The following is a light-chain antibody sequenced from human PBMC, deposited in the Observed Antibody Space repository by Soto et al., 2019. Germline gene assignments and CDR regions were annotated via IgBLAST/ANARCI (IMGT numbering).Light chain of an antibody. Sequence: DIVMTQSPDSLAVSLGEGATVNCKSSQSVLYSSNNKNYLAWYQQKPGQPPKLLIYWASTRDSGVPDRFSGSGYGTDFTLTISSLQAEDVAVYYCQQYFSTPYTFGQGTNLEIK. CDR1: QSVLYSSNNKNY. J-gene: IGKJ2*01. V-gene: IGKV4-1*01. CDR2: WAS. CDR3: QQYFSTPYT.